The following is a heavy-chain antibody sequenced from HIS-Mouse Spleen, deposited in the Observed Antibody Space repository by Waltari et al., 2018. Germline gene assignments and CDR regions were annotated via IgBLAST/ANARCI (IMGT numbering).Heavy chain of an antibody. CDR3: AKDRGSPLYFDY. J-gene: IGHJ4*02. V-gene: IGHV3-30*18. CDR1: GFTFITSG. CDR2: ISYDGSNK. Sequence: QVQLVESGGGVVQPGRSLRLSCAASGFTFITSGTPWFRQAPGKGLEWVAVISYDGSNKYYADSVKGRFTISRDNSKNTLYLQMNSLRAEDTAVYYCAKDRGSPLYFDYWGQGTLVTVSS. D-gene: IGHD1-26*01.